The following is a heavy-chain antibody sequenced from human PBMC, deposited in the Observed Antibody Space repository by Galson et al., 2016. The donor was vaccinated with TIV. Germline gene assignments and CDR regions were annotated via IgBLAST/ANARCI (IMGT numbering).Heavy chain of an antibody. CDR1: GFTFNYYT. CDR3: ARDGGHYSAFQY. Sequence: SLRLSCAASGFTFNYYTMHWVRQAPGRGLEWVSCISTSSGTIHYADSVKSRFTISRDNAMNSLYLQMNSLRAEDTAVYYCARDGGHYSAFQYWGQGTLVTVSS. V-gene: IGHV3-48*04. CDR2: ISTSSGTI. J-gene: IGHJ1*01. D-gene: IGHD3-22*01.